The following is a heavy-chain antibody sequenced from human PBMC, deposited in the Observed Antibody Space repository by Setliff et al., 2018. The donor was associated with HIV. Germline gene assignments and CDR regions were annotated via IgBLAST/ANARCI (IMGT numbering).Heavy chain of an antibody. D-gene: IGHD3-3*01. CDR3: AKDYTTTFWEYNWFDL. V-gene: IGHV3-48*03. CDR1: GFTFSSYE. J-gene: IGHJ5*02. Sequence: GGSLRLSCAASGFTFSSYEMNWVRQAPGKGLEWVSYIGNSGSPIYYADSVKGRFTVSRDNSKDTLTLQMNDLRAEDTGLYYCAKDYTTTFWEYNWFDLWGQGTLVTVSS. CDR2: IGNSGSPI.